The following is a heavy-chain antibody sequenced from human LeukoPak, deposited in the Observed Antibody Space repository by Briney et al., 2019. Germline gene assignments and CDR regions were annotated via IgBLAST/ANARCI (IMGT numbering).Heavy chain of an antibody. CDR3: ARVRETSTGYYPFDY. J-gene: IGHJ4*02. Sequence: GASVKVSCKASGYTFTAYYMNWVRQAPGQGLEWMGWINPKSGDTNYAQKFQGRVTMTRDTSISTAYMEVSRLRSDDTAVYYCARVRETSTGYYPFDYWGQGTLVTVSS. CDR2: INPKSGDT. D-gene: IGHD3-22*01. V-gene: IGHV1-2*02. CDR1: GYTFTAYY.